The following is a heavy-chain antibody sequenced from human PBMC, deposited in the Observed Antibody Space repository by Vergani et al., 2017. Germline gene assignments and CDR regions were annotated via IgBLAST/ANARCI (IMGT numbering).Heavy chain of an antibody. D-gene: IGHD6-19*01. CDR2: IYHSGST. Sequence: QVQLQESGPGLVKPPRTLSLTCAVSGGSISSSNWWCWVRQPPGKGLEWIGEIYHSGSTNYNPSLKSRVTISVDKSKNQFSRKMSSGTAADTAVYYCASYPYSSGTGHFAYWGQGSLVTVSS. V-gene: IGHV4-4*03. CDR1: GGSISSSNW. J-gene: IGHJ4*02. CDR3: ASYPYSSGTGHFAY.